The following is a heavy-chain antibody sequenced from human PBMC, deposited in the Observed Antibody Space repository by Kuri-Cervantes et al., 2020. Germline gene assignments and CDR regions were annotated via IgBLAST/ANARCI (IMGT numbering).Heavy chain of an antibody. Sequence: GGSLRLSCAASGFTFSSYAMHWVRQAPGKGLEYVSAISSNGGSTYYANSVKGRFTISRDNSKNTLYLQMGSLRAEDMAVYYCARGRWIQLWSSGLDYWGQGTLVTVSS. V-gene: IGHV3-64*01. CDR3: ARGRWIQLWSSGLDY. J-gene: IGHJ4*02. CDR2: ISSNGGST. D-gene: IGHD5-18*01. CDR1: GFTFSSYA.